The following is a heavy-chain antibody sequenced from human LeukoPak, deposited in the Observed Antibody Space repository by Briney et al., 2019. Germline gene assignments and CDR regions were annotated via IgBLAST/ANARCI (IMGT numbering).Heavy chain of an antibody. V-gene: IGHV5-51*01. Sequence: GESLKISCKGSGYSFTSYWIGWVRQMPGKGLEWMGIIYPGDSDTRYSPSFQGQVTISADKSISTAYLQWSSLKASDTAMYYCARESRDGYNYLSAYYFDYWGQGTLVTVSS. CDR1: GYSFTSYW. J-gene: IGHJ4*02. D-gene: IGHD5-24*01. CDR3: ARESRDGYNYLSAYYFDY. CDR2: IYPGDSDT.